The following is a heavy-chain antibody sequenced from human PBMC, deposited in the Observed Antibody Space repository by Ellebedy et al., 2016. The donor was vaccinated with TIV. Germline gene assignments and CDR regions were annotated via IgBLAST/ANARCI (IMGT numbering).Heavy chain of an antibody. CDR2: IYSDGST. Sequence: GGSLRLXCAASGVNVSSNYMSRVRQAPGKGLEWVSIIYSDGSTYYADSVKGRFTLSRDISKNTLFLQMNSLRAEDTAVYYCARAKRGSYYSAFDIWGQGTMVTVSS. CDR3: ARAKRGSYYSAFDI. CDR1: GVNVSSNY. V-gene: IGHV3-53*01. J-gene: IGHJ3*02. D-gene: IGHD1-26*01.